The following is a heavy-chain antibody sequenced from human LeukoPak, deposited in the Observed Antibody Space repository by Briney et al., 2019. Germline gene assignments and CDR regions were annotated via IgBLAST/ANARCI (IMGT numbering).Heavy chain of an antibody. D-gene: IGHD3-22*01. CDR2: IYPGDSDT. J-gene: IGHJ4*02. V-gene: IGHV5-51*01. CDR1: GCSFTSYW. CDR3: ARSAAPYYDSSGYYYAYN. Sequence: GESLKISCKGSGCSFTSYWIGWVRQMPGKGLEWMGIIYPGDSDTRYSPSFQGQVTISADKSISTAYLQWSSLKASDTAMYYCARSAAPYYDSSGYYYAYNWGQGTLVTVSS.